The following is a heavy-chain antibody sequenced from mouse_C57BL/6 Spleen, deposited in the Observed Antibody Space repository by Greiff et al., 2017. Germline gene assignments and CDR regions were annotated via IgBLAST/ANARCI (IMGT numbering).Heavy chain of an antibody. CDR2: IHPNSGST. Sequence: QVQLQQPGAELVKPGASVKLSCKASGYTFTSYWMHWVKQRPGQGLEWIGMIHPNSGSTNYNEKFKSKATLTVDKSSSTAYMQLSSLTSEDSAVYYCARDDGYYEWFAYWGKGTLVTVAA. CDR3: ARDDGYYEWFAY. D-gene: IGHD2-3*01. CDR1: GYTFTSYW. V-gene: IGHV1-64*01. J-gene: IGHJ3*01.